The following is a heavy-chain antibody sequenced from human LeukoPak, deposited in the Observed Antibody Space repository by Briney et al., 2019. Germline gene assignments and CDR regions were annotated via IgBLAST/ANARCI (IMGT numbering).Heavy chain of an antibody. CDR3: AKLWFGELAWFDP. V-gene: IGHV3-23*01. D-gene: IGHD3-10*01. CDR2: ISGSGGST. J-gene: IGHJ5*02. CDR1: GFTFSSYA. Sequence: GGSLRLSCAASGFTFSSYAMSWVRQAPGKGLEWVSAISGSGGSTYYADTVKGRFTISRDNSKNTLYLQMNSLRAEDTAVYNCAKLWFGELAWFDPWGQGTPVTVSS.